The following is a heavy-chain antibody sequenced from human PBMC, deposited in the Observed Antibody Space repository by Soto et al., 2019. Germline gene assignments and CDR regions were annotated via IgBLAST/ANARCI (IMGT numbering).Heavy chain of an antibody. CDR2: IFYSGST. D-gene: IGHD3-10*01. CDR1: GGSISSGGYY. J-gene: IGHJ4*02. CDR3: ARDRWFGHFDS. Sequence: QVQLQESGPGLVKPSETLSLTCTVSGGSISSGGYYWSWIRQHPGKGLEWIGYIFYSGSTYYNPSLASRVTISVDTSKNQFSLNLSSVTAAYTAVYYCARDRWFGHFDSCGQGTLVTVSS. V-gene: IGHV4-31*03.